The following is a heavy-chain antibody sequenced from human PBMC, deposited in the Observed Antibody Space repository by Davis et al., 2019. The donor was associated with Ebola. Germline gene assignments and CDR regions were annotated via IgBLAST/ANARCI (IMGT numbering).Heavy chain of an antibody. V-gene: IGHV1-3*01. J-gene: IGHJ4*02. CDR1: GYTFTSYA. D-gene: IGHD6-6*01. CDR3: ARGRSSSARKRTFDY. CDR2: INAGNGNT. Sequence: ASVKVSCKASGYTFTSYAMHWVRQAPGQRLEWMGWINAGNGNTKYSQKFQGRVTITRVTSASTAYMELSSLRSEDTAVYYCARGRSSSARKRTFDYWGQGTLVTVSS.